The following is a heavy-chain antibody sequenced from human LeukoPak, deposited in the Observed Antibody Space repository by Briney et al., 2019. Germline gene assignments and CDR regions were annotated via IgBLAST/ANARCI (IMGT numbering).Heavy chain of an antibody. CDR3: ARGRGVVVPAAIDFDY. Sequence: KPSETLSLTSAVYGGSFSGYYWSWIRQPPGKGLEWIGEINHSGSTNYNPSLKSRVTISVDTSKNQFSLKLSSVTAADTAVYYCARGRGVVVPAAIDFDYWGQGTLVTVSS. V-gene: IGHV4-34*01. CDR2: INHSGST. D-gene: IGHD2-2*02. CDR1: GGSFSGYY. J-gene: IGHJ4*02.